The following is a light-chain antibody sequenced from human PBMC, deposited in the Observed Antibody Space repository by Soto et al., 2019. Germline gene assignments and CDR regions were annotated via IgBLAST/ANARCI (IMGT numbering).Light chain of an antibody. CDR2: AAS. Sequence: DIQMTQSPSSVSASVGDRVTITCRASQGLSTWLAWYQQKPGKAPKLLIYAASSLQSGVPSRFSGSGSGTELTLTISSLQPDDLATYYCQHYNSYSEAFGKGTKGDIK. CDR3: QHYNSYSEA. CDR1: QGLSTW. J-gene: IGKJ1*01. V-gene: IGKV1D-16*01.